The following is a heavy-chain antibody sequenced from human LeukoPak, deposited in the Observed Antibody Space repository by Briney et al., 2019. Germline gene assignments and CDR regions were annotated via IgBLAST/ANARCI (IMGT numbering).Heavy chain of an antibody. J-gene: IGHJ4*02. CDR3: ARVGRCTNGVCSIDY. Sequence: GASVKVSCKASGYTFTSYDINWVRQATGQGLEWMGWMNPNSGNTGYAQKFQGRVTMTRNTSISTAYMELSSLRSEDTAAYYCARVGRCTNGVCSIDYWGQGTLVTVSS. CDR2: MNPNSGNT. D-gene: IGHD2-8*01. CDR1: GYTFTSYD. V-gene: IGHV1-8*01.